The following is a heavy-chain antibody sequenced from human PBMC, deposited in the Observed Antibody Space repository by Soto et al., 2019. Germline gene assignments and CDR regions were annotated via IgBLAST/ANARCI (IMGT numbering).Heavy chain of an antibody. V-gene: IGHV3-30*03. CDR2: ISYDGSNK. CDR3: ARPGAARLYYYYYGMDV. Sequence: GGSLRLSCAASGFTFSSYGMHWVRQAPGKGLEWVAVISYDGSNKYYADSVKGRFTISRDNAKNSLYLQMNSLRAEDTAVYYCARPGAARLYYYYYGMDVWGQGTTVTVSS. D-gene: IGHD6-6*01. CDR1: GFTFSSYG. J-gene: IGHJ6*02.